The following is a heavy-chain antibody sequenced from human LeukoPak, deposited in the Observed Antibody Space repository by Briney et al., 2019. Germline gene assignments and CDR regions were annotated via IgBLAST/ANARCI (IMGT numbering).Heavy chain of an antibody. D-gene: IGHD3-10*01. CDR1: GFPFSSYA. CDR3: ARPYSGFFAAFDI. CDR2: ISYDGDDK. Sequence: GRSLRLSCAASGFPFSSYAIHWVRQAPGKGLEWVAVISYDGDDKYYADSVKGRLALSRDNSKNTLYLQMNSLRAEDTAVYYCARPYSGFFAAFDIWGQGTMVTVS. V-gene: IGHV3-30*09. J-gene: IGHJ3*02.